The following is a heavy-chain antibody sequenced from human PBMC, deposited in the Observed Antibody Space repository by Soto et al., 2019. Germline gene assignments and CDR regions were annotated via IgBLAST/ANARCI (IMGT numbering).Heavy chain of an antibody. Sequence: SETLSLTCTFSCGSITSEGYYWSWIRQLPGKGLEWIGYIYYSGSIFYNPPLKSRASISVHSSKKQFSLKLSSVTAADTAVYFCARSRLWEQHFDSWGQGTLVTVSS. V-gene: IGHV4-31*03. CDR3: ARSRLWEQHFDS. CDR2: IYYSGSI. CDR1: CGSITSEGYY. D-gene: IGHD1-26*01. J-gene: IGHJ4*02.